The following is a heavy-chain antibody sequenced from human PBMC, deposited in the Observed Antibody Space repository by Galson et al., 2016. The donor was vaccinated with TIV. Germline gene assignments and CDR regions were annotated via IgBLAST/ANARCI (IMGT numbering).Heavy chain of an antibody. Sequence: SLRLSCAASGFTFSNFGMHWVRQAPGKGLEWVGVIWFDASRQYFADSVRGRFTISRDNSKKTLYLVMSSLRAEDSAMCYCAKDSGTYYSLYYFDYWGQGIPVTVSS. V-gene: IGHV3-33*03. D-gene: IGHD1-26*01. CDR1: GFTFSNFG. J-gene: IGHJ4*02. CDR2: IWFDASRQ. CDR3: AKDSGTYYSLYYFDY.